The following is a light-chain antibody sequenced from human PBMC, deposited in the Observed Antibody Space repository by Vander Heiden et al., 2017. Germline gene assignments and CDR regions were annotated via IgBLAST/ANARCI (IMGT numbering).Light chain of an antibody. V-gene: IGLV1-44*01. J-gene: IGLJ3*02. Sequence: LIHLRSASGTPGQRVTISCSGSSSNIGTNTVNWYQQLPGTAPKLLIYNNNQRPSGVPDRLSGSKSGTSASLAISGLQSEDEADYYCATWDDSLNAWVFGGGTKVAVL. CDR3: ATWDDSLNAWV. CDR2: NNN. CDR1: SSNIGTNT.